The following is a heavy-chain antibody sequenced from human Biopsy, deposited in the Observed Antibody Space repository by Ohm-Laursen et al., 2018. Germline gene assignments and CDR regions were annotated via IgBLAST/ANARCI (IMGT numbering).Heavy chain of an antibody. CDR2: INPGGNST. J-gene: IGHJ4*02. V-gene: IGHV1-46*01. Sequence: SVNASCKASGDTFTTYYIHWVRQAPGQGLEWMGIINPGGNSTAYTQNFQGRVTMTWDTSTTTVYMELSSLRSEDTAVYYCVLASFDYWGQGTLVTVPS. CDR1: GDTFTTYY. CDR3: VLASFDY.